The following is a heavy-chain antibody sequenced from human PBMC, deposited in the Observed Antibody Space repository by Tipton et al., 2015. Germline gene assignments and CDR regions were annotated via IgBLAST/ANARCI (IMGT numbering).Heavy chain of an antibody. CDR2: IHYSGST. Sequence: TLSLTCTVSGGSISNYYWSWIRQPPGKGLEWIGYIHYSGSTKYNPSLKSRVTTSVDTSKNQFSLNLGSVTAADTAVYYCASGLFAEYWGQGALVTVSS. V-gene: IGHV4-59*01. CDR1: GGSISNYY. CDR3: ASGLFAEY. D-gene: IGHD3-22*01. J-gene: IGHJ4*02.